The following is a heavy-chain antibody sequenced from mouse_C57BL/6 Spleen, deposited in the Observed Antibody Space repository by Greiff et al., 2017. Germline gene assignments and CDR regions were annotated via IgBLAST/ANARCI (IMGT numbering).Heavy chain of an antibody. D-gene: IGHD2-3*01. V-gene: IGHV1-15*01. CDR3: TREGDGGYFDV. CDR2: IDPETGGT. J-gene: IGHJ1*03. Sequence: QVQLQQSGAELVRPGASVTLSCKASGYTFTDYEMHWVKQTPVHGLEWIGAIDPETGGTAYNQKFKGKAILTADKSSSTAYMELRSLTSEDSAVSYCTREGDGGYFDVWGTGTTVTVSS. CDR1: GYTFTDYE.